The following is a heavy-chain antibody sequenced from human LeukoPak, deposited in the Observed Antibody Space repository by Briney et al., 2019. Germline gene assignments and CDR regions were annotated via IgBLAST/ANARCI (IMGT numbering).Heavy chain of an antibody. J-gene: IGHJ6*03. Sequence: PSETLSLTCAVYGGSFSGYYWSWIRQPPGKGLEWIGEINHSGSTNYNPSLKSRVTISVDTSKNQFSLKLSSVTAADTAVYHCARASNIVVVPAATTLRWNYYYMDVWGKGTTVTVSS. V-gene: IGHV4-34*01. CDR3: ARASNIVVVPAATTLRWNYYYMDV. D-gene: IGHD2-2*01. CDR2: INHSGST. CDR1: GGSFSGYY.